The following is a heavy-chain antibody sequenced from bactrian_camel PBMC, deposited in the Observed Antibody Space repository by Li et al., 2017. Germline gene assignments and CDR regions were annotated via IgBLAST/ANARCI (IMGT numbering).Heavy chain of an antibody. D-gene: IGHD6*01. Sequence: DVPLVESGGGLVQPGGSLRLSCVASGFTFSAYYMGWVRQAAGKGLEWVSGINSGSGGDTRYADSVKGRFTISRDNAKNTLNLELNSLKTEDTAMYYCTRDRGLAVAAGSFDYWAQGTQVTVS. CDR2: INSGSGGDT. CDR3: TRDRGLAVAAGSFDY. V-gene: IGHV3S40*01. J-gene: IGHJ6*01. CDR1: GFTFSAYY.